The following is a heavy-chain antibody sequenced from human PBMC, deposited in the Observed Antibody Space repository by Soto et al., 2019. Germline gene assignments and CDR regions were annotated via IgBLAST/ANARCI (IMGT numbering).Heavy chain of an antibody. D-gene: IGHD5-18*01. CDR3: ARRVGWVERYSYGYYFDY. CDR2: IYYSGST. Sequence: SETLSLTCTVSGGSISSSSYYWGWIRQPPGKGLEWIGSIYYSGSTYYNPSLKSRVTISVDTSKNQFSLKLSSVTAADTAVYYCARRVGWVERYSYGYYFDYWGQGPLVTVSS. V-gene: IGHV4-39*01. CDR1: GGSISSSSYY. J-gene: IGHJ4*02.